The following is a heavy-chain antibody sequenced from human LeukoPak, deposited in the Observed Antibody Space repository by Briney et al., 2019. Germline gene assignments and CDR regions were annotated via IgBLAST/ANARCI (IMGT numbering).Heavy chain of an antibody. D-gene: IGHD5-24*01. J-gene: IGHJ6*02. Sequence: GGSLRLSCAASGFTVSSNYMSWVRQAPGKGLEWVSVIYSGGSTYYADSVKGRFTISRDNSKNTLYLQMNSLRAEDTAVYYCARDQKGVEGPFYGMDAWGQGTTVTVSS. CDR2: IYSGGST. V-gene: IGHV3-53*01. CDR3: ARDQKGVEGPFYGMDA. CDR1: GFTVSSNY.